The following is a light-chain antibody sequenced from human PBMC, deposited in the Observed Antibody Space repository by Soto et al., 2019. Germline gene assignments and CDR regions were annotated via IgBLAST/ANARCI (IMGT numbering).Light chain of an antibody. Sequence: AIRMTQSPSSFSASTGDRVTITCRASQGISSYLAWYQQKPGKAPKLLIYAASTLQSGVPSRFSGSGSGTDFTLTISCLQSEDFATYYCQQYYSYPWTVGQGTKVDNK. CDR1: QGISSY. CDR3: QQYYSYPWT. CDR2: AAS. J-gene: IGKJ1*01. V-gene: IGKV1-8*01.